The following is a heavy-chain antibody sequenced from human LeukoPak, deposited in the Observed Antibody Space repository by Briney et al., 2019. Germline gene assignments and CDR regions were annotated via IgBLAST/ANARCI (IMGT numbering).Heavy chain of an antibody. D-gene: IGHD3-22*01. Sequence: QSGGSLGLSCAASGFIFTSYAMSWVRQAPGKGLEWVSAISGSDGSTYYADSVKGRFTISRDNSKNTLYLQMNSLRTEDTAVYYCAKPPLDDTFAFDYWGQGTLVTVSS. CDR1: GFIFTSYA. CDR3: AKPPLDDTFAFDY. CDR2: ISGSDGST. J-gene: IGHJ4*02. V-gene: IGHV3-23*01.